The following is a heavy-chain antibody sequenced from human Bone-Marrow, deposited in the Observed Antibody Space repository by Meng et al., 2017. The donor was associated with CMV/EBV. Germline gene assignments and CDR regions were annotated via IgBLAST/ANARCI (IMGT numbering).Heavy chain of an antibody. V-gene: IGHV3-49*04. D-gene: IGHD5-18*01. Sequence: GESLKISCTASGFTFGDYAMSWVRQAPGKGLEWVGFIRSKAYGGTTEYAATVKGRFTISRDDSKSIAYLKMNSLKTEDTAVYYCTRERTMTRIQTPAWYYSDYWGQGTLVTVSS. J-gene: IGHJ4*02. CDR2: IRSKAYGGTT. CDR3: TRERTMTRIQTPAWYYSDY. CDR1: GFTFGDYA.